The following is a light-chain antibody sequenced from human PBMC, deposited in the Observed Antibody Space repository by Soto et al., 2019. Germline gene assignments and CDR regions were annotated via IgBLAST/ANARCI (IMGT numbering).Light chain of an antibody. CDR1: SSDVGGYNY. V-gene: IGLV2-14*01. CDR2: EVS. Sequence: QSALTQPASVSGSPGQSITISCTGTSSDVGGYNYVSWYQQYPGKAPKLMIYEVSNRPSGVSNRFSGSKSGNTASLTISGLQAEDESDYYCSSYTGNNTWVFGGGTQLTVL. J-gene: IGLJ3*02. CDR3: SSYTGNNTWV.